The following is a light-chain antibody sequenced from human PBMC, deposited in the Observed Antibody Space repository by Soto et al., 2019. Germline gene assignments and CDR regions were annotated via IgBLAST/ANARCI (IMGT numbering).Light chain of an antibody. CDR2: GAS. Sequence: EIVLTQSPGTLSLSPGERATLSCRASQSVSSSYLAWYQQKPGQAPRLLIYGASSRATGIPDRFSGSGSGKHFALTISRLEPEDFAVYYCQQYGSSPRTFGQGTNV. V-gene: IGKV3-20*01. CDR3: QQYGSSPRT. J-gene: IGKJ1*01. CDR1: QSVSSSY.